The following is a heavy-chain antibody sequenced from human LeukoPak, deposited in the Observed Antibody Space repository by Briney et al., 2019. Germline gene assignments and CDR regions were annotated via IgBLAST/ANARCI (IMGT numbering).Heavy chain of an antibody. CDR3: ARGGIAAAGLYYFDY. Sequence: SETLSLTCAVYGGSFSGYYWSWIHQPPGKGLEWIGEINHSGSTNYNPSLKSRVTISVDTSKNQFSLKLSSVTAADTAVYYCARGGIAAAGLYYFDYWGQGTLVTVSS. CDR2: INHSGST. D-gene: IGHD6-13*01. J-gene: IGHJ4*02. V-gene: IGHV4-34*01. CDR1: GGSFSGYY.